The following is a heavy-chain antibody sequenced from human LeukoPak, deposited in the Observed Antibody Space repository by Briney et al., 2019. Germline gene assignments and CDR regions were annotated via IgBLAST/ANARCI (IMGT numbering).Heavy chain of an antibody. Sequence: GASVKVSCKASGYTFTSYDINWVRQATGQGLEWMGWMNPNSGNTGYAQKLQGRVTMTTDTSTSTAYMELRSLRSDDTAVYYCARVIYYDSSGYYPLYYFDYWGQGTLVTVSS. CDR2: MNPNSGNT. V-gene: IGHV1-8*02. J-gene: IGHJ4*02. D-gene: IGHD3-22*01. CDR1: GYTFTSYD. CDR3: ARVIYYDSSGYYPLYYFDY.